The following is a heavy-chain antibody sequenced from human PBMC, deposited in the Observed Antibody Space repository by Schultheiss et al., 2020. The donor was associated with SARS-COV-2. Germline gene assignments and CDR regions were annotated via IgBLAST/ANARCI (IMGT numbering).Heavy chain of an antibody. Sequence: GGSLRLSCAASGFTFSSYAMSWVRQAPGKGLEWVSAISGSGGSTYYADSVKGRFTISRDNSKNTLYLQMNSLRAEDTAVYYCAREPYSSGWRLYELFDYWGQGTLVTVSS. D-gene: IGHD6-19*01. J-gene: IGHJ4*02. CDR1: GFTFSSYA. CDR2: ISGSGGST. V-gene: IGHV3-23*01. CDR3: AREPYSSGWRLYELFDY.